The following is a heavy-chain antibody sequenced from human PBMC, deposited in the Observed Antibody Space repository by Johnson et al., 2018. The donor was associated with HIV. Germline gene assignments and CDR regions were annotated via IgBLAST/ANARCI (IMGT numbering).Heavy chain of an antibody. J-gene: IGHJ3*02. V-gene: IGHV3-30*14. D-gene: IGHD5-24*01. CDR1: GFTFSSYA. Sequence: QLVESGGGVVQPGGSLRLSCAASGFTFSSYAMHWVRQAPGKGLEWVAVISYDGSNKYYADSVKGRFTISRDNSKNTLYLQMNSLRAEDTAVYYCARDGYNYAFDIWGQGTMVTVSS. CDR2: ISYDGSNK. CDR3: ARDGYNYAFDI.